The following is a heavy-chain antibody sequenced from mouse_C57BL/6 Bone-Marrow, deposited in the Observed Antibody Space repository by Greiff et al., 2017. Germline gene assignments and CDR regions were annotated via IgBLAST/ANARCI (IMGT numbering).Heavy chain of an antibody. CDR3: ASYSNEPYYAMDY. J-gene: IGHJ4*01. Sequence: EVKVVESEGGLVQPGSSMKLSCTASGFTFSDYYMAWVRQVPEKGLEWVANINYDGSSTYYLDSLKSRFIISRDNAKNILYLQMSSLKSEDTATYYCASYSNEPYYAMDYWGQGTSVTVSS. CDR1: GFTFSDYY. CDR2: INYDGSST. D-gene: IGHD2-5*01. V-gene: IGHV5-16*01.